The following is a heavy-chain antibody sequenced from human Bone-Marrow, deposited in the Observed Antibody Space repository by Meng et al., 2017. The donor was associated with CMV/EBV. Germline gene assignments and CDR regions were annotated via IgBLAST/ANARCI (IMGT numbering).Heavy chain of an antibody. V-gene: IGHV3-21*01. CDR2: ISSSSRYI. CDR3: ARVRKNGVTIFESPSVRAGYYYGMDV. J-gene: IGHJ6*02. Sequence: GGSLRLSCAVSGFTFSNYNMNWVRQAPGKGLEWVSSISSSSRYIYYADSVKGRFTISRDNAKNSLYLQMNSLRAEDTAVYYCARVRKNGVTIFESPSVRAGYYYGMDVWGQGTLVTVSS. CDR1: GFTFSNYN. D-gene: IGHD3-3*01.